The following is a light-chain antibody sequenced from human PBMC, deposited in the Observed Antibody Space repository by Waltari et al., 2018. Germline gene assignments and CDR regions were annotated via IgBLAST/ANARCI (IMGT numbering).Light chain of an antibody. Sequence: QSVLTQPPSASGTPGQRVTISCSGSRSNIGSNYVYWYQQLPGTAPKLLIYRNNHGPSGVPDLFSGSKAGTSAALAISGLRSEDEADYYCAAWDDSLSGRVFGGGTKLTVL. J-gene: IGLJ3*02. CDR1: RSNIGSNY. CDR3: AAWDDSLSGRV. CDR2: RNN. V-gene: IGLV1-47*01.